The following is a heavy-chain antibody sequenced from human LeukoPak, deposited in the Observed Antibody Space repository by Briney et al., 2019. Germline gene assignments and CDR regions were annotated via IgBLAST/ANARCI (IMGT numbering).Heavy chain of an antibody. Sequence: LPGGSLRLSCVASGFTFSSHAMSWVRQAPGKGLEWVSGISSRGGSTYYADSVKGRFSISRDNSKNTLYLQMKSLRAEDSAVYHCAKEPYSGSQLLDYWGQGTLVTVSS. J-gene: IGHJ4*02. D-gene: IGHD1-26*01. V-gene: IGHV3-23*01. CDR2: ISSRGGST. CDR3: AKEPYSGSQLLDY. CDR1: GFTFSSHA.